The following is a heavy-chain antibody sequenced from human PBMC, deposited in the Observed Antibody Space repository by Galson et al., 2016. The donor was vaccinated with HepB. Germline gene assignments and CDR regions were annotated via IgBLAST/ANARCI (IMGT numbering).Heavy chain of an antibody. CDR1: GLPVSDEY. CDR3: ATVGGSSYGARNDGFDI. CDR2: FYRGGNT. J-gene: IGHJ3*02. V-gene: IGHV3-53*01. D-gene: IGHD5-18*01. Sequence: SLRLSCATVGLPVSDEYMTWVRLVPGKGLEWVSLFYRGGNTYYADSVKGRFTGWSDDSKKTIYLQMNYLRAADTAVYYCATVGGSSYGARNDGFDIWGHGTMVTVAS.